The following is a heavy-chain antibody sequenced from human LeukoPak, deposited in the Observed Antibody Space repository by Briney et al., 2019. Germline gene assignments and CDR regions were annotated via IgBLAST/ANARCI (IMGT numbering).Heavy chain of an antibody. D-gene: IGHD3-3*01. CDR2: ISAYNGNT. V-gene: IGHV1-18*01. Sequence: GASVKVSCKASGYTFTSYGISWVRQAPGQGLEWMGWISAYNGNTIYTQKLQGRVTMTTDTSTSTAYMELRSLRSDDTAVYYCARDREVLRFLEWFLTDWGQGTLVTVSS. CDR1: GYTFTSYG. J-gene: IGHJ4*02. CDR3: ARDREVLRFLEWFLTD.